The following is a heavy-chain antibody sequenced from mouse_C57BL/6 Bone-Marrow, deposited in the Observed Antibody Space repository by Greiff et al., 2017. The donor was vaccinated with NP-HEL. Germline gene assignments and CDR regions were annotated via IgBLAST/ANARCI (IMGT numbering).Heavy chain of an antibody. CDR3: AGRWDYDVAWFAY. V-gene: IGHV5-6*02. CDR2: ISSGGSYT. Sequence: EVKLVESGGDLVKPGGSLKLSCAASGFTFSSYGMSWVRQTPDKRLEWVATISSGGSYTYYPDSVKGRFTISRDNAKNTLYLQMSSLKSEDKAVCYCAGRWDYDVAWFAYWGRGTLVTVSA. CDR1: GFTFSSYG. J-gene: IGHJ3*01. D-gene: IGHD2-4*01.